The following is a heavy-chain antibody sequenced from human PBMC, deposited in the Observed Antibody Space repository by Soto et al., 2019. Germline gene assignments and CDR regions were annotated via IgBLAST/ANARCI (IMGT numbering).Heavy chain of an antibody. D-gene: IGHD4-17*01. Sequence: QVQLQESGPGLVKPSQTLSLTCSVSGGSITTGGYYWSWIRQHPGKGPEWIGYIYYSGSTYSNPHIESRVTISVDTSKNQFSLRLSSVTAADTAVYYWARGLSVTLFDYWGQGTLVAVSS. J-gene: IGHJ4*02. CDR2: IYYSGST. CDR3: ARGLSVTLFDY. CDR1: GGSITTGGYY. V-gene: IGHV4-31*03.